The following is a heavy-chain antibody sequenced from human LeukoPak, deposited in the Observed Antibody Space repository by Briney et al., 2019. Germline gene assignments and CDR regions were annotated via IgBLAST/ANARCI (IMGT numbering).Heavy chain of an antibody. CDR1: GGPFSDHY. V-gene: IGHV4-34*01. CDR3: ARVTADAFDI. J-gene: IGHJ3*02. Sequence: SETLSLTCGVYGGPFSDHYWSWIRQTPGKGLEWIGEINHSGGTNYNPSLKSRVTISVDTSKNQFSLRLSSVTAADTAVYYCARVTADAFDIWGQGTMVTVSS. CDR2: INHSGGT.